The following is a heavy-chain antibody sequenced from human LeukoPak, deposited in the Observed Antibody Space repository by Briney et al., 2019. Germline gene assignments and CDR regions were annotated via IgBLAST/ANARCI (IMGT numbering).Heavy chain of an antibody. Sequence: SETLSLTCAVYGGSFSGYYWGWIRQPPGKGLEWIGEINHSGSTNYNPSLKSRVTISVDTSKNQFSLKLSSVTAADTAVYYCARARSHSSGWNFWGQGTLVTVSS. D-gene: IGHD6-19*01. CDR1: GGSFSGYY. V-gene: IGHV4-34*01. CDR3: ARARSHSSGWNF. CDR2: INHSGST. J-gene: IGHJ4*02.